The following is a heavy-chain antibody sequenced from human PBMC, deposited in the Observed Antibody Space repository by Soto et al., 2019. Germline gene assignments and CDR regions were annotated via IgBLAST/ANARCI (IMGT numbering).Heavy chain of an antibody. CDR1: VYSISSGCF. Sequence: PSETLSLTCAFSVYSISSGCFWGWIRQPPGKGLEWIANMYHDGNTHYNPSLKSRVTMSVDTSKNQFPLKLNSVTAADTAVYYCARESYSGYHSYDYWGQGILVIVSS. CDR2: MYHDGNT. J-gene: IGHJ4*02. D-gene: IGHD5-12*01. V-gene: IGHV4-38-2*02. CDR3: ARESYSGYHSYDY.